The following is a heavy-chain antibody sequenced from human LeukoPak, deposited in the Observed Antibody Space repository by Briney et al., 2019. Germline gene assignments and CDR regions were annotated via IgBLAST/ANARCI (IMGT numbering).Heavy chain of an antibody. V-gene: IGHV4-4*07. J-gene: IGHJ3*02. CDR2: IYASGTT. Sequence: SETLSLTCTVSGGSVNNYYWSWVRQPAGKGLEWVGRIYASGTTRYNPSLQSRVTMSVDMSKNQFSLKLTSVTAADTAVYYCARASYYYDSSGYYHHAFDTWGQGTMVTVSS. CDR1: GGSVNNYY. D-gene: IGHD3-22*01. CDR3: ARASYYYDSSGYYHHAFDT.